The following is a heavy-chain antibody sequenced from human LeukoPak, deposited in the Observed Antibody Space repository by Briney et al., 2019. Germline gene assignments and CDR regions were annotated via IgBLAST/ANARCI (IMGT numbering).Heavy chain of an antibody. CDR3: ARDEQLGAFDI. D-gene: IGHD6-6*01. V-gene: IGHV3-48*01. CDR2: ISSSSSTI. Sequence: GGSLRLSCAASRFTFSSYSMNWVRQAPGKGLEWVSYISSSSSTIYYADSVKGRFTISRDNAKNSLYLQMNSLRAEDTAVYYCARDEQLGAFDIWGQGTMVTVSS. J-gene: IGHJ3*02. CDR1: RFTFSSYS.